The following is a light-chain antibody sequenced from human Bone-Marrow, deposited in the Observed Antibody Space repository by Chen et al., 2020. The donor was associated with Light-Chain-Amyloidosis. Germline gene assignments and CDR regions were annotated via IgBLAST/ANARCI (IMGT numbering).Light chain of an antibody. Sequence: SYVLTQPSSVSVAPGQTATIACGGNNIGSPSVHWYQQTPGQAPLLVVYDDSDRPPGIPGRLSGSNSGNTATLASSRGEAGDEADYYCQVWDRSSERPVFGGGTKLTVL. CDR2: DDS. CDR1: NIGSPS. V-gene: IGLV3-21*02. CDR3: QVWDRSSERPV. J-gene: IGLJ3*02.